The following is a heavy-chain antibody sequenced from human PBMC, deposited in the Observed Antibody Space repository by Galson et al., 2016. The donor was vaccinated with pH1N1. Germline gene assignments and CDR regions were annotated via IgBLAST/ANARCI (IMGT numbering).Heavy chain of an antibody. CDR2: ISNDGTST. D-gene: IGHD3-9*01. J-gene: IGHJ4*02. CDR3: TRDGSDWSNNIDF. CDR1: GFIFSGSW. Sequence: LRLSCAASGFIFSGSWMHWVRQVPGEGLVWVSRISNDGTSTYYADSVKGRFTISRDNARNTLYLQMNSLRAEDTAVYYCTRDGSDWSNNIDFWGQGILVTVSS. V-gene: IGHV3-74*01.